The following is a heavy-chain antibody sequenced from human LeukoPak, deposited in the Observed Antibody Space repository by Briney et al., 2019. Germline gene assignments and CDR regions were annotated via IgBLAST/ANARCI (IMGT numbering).Heavy chain of an antibody. D-gene: IGHD4/OR15-4a*01. CDR2: IRYDGSNK. J-gene: IGHJ4*02. Sequence: PGGSLRLSCAASGFTFSSYGMHWVRQAPGKGLEWVAFIRYDGSNKYYADSVKGRFTISRDNAKNSLYLQMNSLRAEDTAVYYCARDAEDPRLWWGQGTLVTVSS. CDR1: GFTFSSYG. V-gene: IGHV3-30*02. CDR3: ARDAEDPRLW.